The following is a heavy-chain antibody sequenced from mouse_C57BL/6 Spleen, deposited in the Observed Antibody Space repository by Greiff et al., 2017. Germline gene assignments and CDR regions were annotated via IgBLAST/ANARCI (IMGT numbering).Heavy chain of an antibody. J-gene: IGHJ2*01. D-gene: IGHD2-1*01. CDR3: ARGEGNLFDY. Sequence: EVQLQESGPGMVKPSQSLSLTCTVTGYSITSGYDWHWIRHFPGNKQEWMGYISYSGSTNYNPSLKSRISITHDTSKNHFFLKLNSVTTEDTATYYCARGEGNLFDYWGQGTTLTVSS. CDR1: GYSITSGYD. V-gene: IGHV3-1*01. CDR2: ISYSGST.